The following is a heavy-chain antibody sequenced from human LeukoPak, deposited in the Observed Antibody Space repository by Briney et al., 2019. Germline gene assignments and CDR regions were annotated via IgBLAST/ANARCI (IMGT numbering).Heavy chain of an antibody. Sequence: ASVKVSCKASGYTFTGYYMHWVRQAPGQGLEWMGWINPNSGGTNYAQKFQGRVTMIRDTSISTAYMELSRLRSDDTAVYYCARGQREYYDILTGYWMLDYWGQGTLVTVSS. CDR2: INPNSGGT. CDR3: ARGQREYYDILTGYWMLDY. CDR1: GYTFTGYY. V-gene: IGHV1-2*02. J-gene: IGHJ4*02. D-gene: IGHD3-9*01.